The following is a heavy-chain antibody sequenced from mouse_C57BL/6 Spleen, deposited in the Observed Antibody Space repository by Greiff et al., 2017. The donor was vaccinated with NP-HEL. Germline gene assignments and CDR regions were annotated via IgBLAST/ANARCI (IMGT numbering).Heavy chain of an antibody. CDR3: ASRDYYGGGFAY. D-gene: IGHD1-2*01. Sequence: QVQLQQPGAELVMPGASVKLSCKASGYTFTSYWMHWVKQRPGQGLEWIGEIDPSDSYTNYNQKFKGKSTLTVDKSSSTAYMQLSSLTSEDSAVYYCASRDYYGGGFAYWGQGTLVTVSA. CDR2: IDPSDSYT. CDR1: GYTFTSYW. J-gene: IGHJ3*01. V-gene: IGHV1-69*01.